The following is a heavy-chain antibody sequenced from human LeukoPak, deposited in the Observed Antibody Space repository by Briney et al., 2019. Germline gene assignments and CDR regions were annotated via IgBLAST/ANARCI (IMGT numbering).Heavy chain of an antibody. D-gene: IGHD1-26*01. CDR2: IYYSGST. Sequence: SETLSLTCTVSGGSISSYYWSWIRQPPGKGLEWIGYIYYSGSTNYNPSLKSRVTISVDTSKNQFSLKLSSVTAADTAVYYCASSQSVGAIPHDAFDIWGQGTMVTVSS. CDR1: GGSISSYY. J-gene: IGHJ3*02. V-gene: IGHV4-59*01. CDR3: ASSQSVGAIPHDAFDI.